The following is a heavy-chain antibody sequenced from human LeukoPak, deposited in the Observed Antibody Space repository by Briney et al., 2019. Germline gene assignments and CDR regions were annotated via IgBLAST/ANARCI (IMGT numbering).Heavy chain of an antibody. CDR2: ISSSSSDI. Sequence: TGGSLRLSCAASGFTFSSYIMNWGRQAPGKGLEGGSSISSSSSDIYYADSGKGRFTISRDNAKNSPYLQINSLRAEDTAVYSCARMRSSRSQSFQHWGRGTLVTVSS. CDR1: GFTFSSYI. J-gene: IGHJ1*01. V-gene: IGHV3-21*01. CDR3: ARMRSSRSQSFQH. D-gene: IGHD6-13*01.